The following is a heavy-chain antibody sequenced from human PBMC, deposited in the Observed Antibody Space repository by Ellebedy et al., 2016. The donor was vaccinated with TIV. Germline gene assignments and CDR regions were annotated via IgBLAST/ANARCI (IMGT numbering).Heavy chain of an antibody. CDR2: IYYSGSA. V-gene: IGHV4-59*01. J-gene: IGHJ3*02. CDR3: ARASQGAFDI. Sequence: MPSETLFLTCTVSGGSFGTYYWSWIRQPPGKGLESIGYIYYSGSANYNPSLKSRVTISVDTSKNQFSLRLTSVTAADTAVYYCARASQGAFDIWGLGTMVTVSS. CDR1: GGSFGTYY.